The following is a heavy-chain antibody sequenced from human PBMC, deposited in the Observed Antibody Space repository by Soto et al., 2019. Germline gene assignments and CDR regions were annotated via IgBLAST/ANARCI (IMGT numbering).Heavy chain of an antibody. CDR2: FYDLDGT. CDR1: GLTVSGKKY. D-gene: IGHD4-4*01. CDR3: ATWHLQEHAYDV. V-gene: IGHV3-53*01. J-gene: IGHJ3*01. Sequence: DVQLVESGGGLIQPWGSLRLSCAGSGLTVSGKKYVAWVRQAPGKGLEWVSGFYDLDGTYYADSLKGRFTTSGASSRTIVYLQMNDLRPEDTAVYYCATWHLQEHAYDVWGQGTTVTVSS.